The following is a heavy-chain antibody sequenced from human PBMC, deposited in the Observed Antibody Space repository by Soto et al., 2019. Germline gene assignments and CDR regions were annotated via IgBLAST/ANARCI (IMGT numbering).Heavy chain of an antibody. J-gene: IGHJ4*02. CDR2: ITAYNGET. D-gene: IGHD2-2*01. V-gene: IGHV1-18*01. Sequence: QVHLVQSGAEVEKPGASVKVSCKASGYTFTTYGISWVRQAPGQGLEWMGWITAYNGETKYAQKLQGRVTMTTDTSTSTAYMELRSLTSDDTAVYYCAREYCSGTSCYGPDYWGQGTLVTVSS. CDR3: AREYCSGTSCYGPDY. CDR1: GYTFTTYG.